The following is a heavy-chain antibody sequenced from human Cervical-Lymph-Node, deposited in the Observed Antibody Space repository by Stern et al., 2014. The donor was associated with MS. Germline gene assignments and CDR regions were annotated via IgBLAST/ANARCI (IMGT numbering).Heavy chain of an antibody. CDR1: GFTFSSYS. J-gene: IGHJ4*02. V-gene: IGHV3-21*01. D-gene: IGHD4-23*01. Sequence: VQLVESGGGLVKPGGSLRLSCAASGFTFSSYSMNWVRQAPGKGLEWVASISSGGSYIYYADSLKGLLHLSRDKAKNSLYLQMNSLRAEDTAVYYCARGRGGNYRYYFDYWGQGTLVTVSS. CDR2: ISSGGSYI. CDR3: ARGRGGNYRYYFDY.